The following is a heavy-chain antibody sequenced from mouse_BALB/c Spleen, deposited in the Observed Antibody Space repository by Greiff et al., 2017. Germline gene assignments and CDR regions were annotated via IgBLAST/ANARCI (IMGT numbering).Heavy chain of an antibody. J-gene: IGHJ3*01. D-gene: IGHD1-3*01. CDR3: ASDSG. Sequence: EVQLQQSGPELMKPGASVTISCKASGYSFTSYYMHWVKQSHGKSLEWIGYIDPFNGGTSYNQKFKGKATLTVDKSSSTAYMHLSSLTSEDSAVYYGASDSGWGQGTLVTVSA. CDR2: IDPFNGGT. V-gene: IGHV1S135*01. CDR1: GYSFTSYY.